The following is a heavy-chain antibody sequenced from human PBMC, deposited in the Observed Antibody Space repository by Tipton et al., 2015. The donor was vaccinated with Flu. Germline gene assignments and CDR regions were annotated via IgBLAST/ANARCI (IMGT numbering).Heavy chain of an antibody. D-gene: IGHD6-19*01. CDR1: QFTFRTYG. CDR2: VSYDGSNQ. Sequence: QLVQSGGGVVQPGRSLRLSCAASQFTFRTYGMHWVRQAPGKGLEWVASVSYDGSNQYFGDSVKGRFAISRDNSNNTLYLQMDSLRADDTAIYYCAKDLKYGSGWNWYFDLWGRGTLVTVSS. CDR3: AKDLKYGSGWNWYFDL. J-gene: IGHJ2*01. V-gene: IGHV3-30*18.